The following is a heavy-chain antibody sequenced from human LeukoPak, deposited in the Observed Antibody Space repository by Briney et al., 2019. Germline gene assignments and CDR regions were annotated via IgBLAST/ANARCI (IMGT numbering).Heavy chain of an antibody. CDR2: NSGSGKST. Sequence: GGSLSLSCAASGFTFSDYAMSWVRQATGKGLEWVSANSGSGKSTYYADSVKGRFTISRDNSKNTLYLQMNSLRAEDTAVYYCAKRGMTTIKEGFDYWGQGTLVTVSS. CDR3: AKRGMTTIKEGFDY. V-gene: IGHV3-23*01. J-gene: IGHJ4*02. D-gene: IGHD5-24*01. CDR1: GFTFSDYA.